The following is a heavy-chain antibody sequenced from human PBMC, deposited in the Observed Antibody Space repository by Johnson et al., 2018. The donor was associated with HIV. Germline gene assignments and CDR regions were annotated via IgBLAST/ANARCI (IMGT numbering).Heavy chain of an antibody. CDR3: ARVMGATQVMGAFDI. V-gene: IGHV3-30*04. Sequence: QVQLVESGGGLVQPGGSLRLSCAASGFTFSSYAMHWVRQAPGKGLEWVAVISYDGSNKYYADSVKGRFTISRDNSKNTLYLQMNSLGAEETAVYYWARVMGATQVMGAFDIWGQGTMVTVSS. D-gene: IGHD1-26*01. J-gene: IGHJ3*02. CDR1: GFTFSSYA. CDR2: ISYDGSNK.